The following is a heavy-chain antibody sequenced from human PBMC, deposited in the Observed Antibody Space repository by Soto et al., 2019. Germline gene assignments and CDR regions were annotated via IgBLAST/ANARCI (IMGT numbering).Heavy chain of an antibody. CDR2: IDYSGIT. CDR3: LRKAILVVPAAPRGIWDYYYYGMDV. J-gene: IGHJ6*02. Sequence: PSETLSLTCTVSGGSISSSSYYWGWIRQPPGKGLEWIGSIDYSGITYYNPSLKSRVTISVYTSKNQLSLKLSSVTAADTAVNCCLRKAILVVPAAPRGIWDYYYYGMDVWSQGTTVTVSS. V-gene: IGHV4-39*01. D-gene: IGHD2-2*01. CDR1: GGSISSSSYY.